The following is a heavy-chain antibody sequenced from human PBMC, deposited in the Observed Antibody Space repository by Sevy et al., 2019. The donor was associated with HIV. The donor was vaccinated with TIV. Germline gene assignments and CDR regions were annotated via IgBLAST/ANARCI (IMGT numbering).Heavy chain of an antibody. CDR3: AEVSPSYYYGVGA. Sequence: SETLSLTCAVSGDSVSSGYWSWIRQPPGKGLEWIGYFYYSGRTNYNPSLKSRVTISVDTSKNQFSLKLTSLTAADTAVYYCAEVSPSYYYGVGAWGQGTTVTVSS. J-gene: IGHJ6*02. V-gene: IGHV4-59*02. CDR1: GDSVSSGY. CDR2: FYYSGRT.